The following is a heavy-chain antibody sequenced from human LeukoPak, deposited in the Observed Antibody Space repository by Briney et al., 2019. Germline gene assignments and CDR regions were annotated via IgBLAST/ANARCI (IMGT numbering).Heavy chain of an antibody. Sequence: GRSLRLSCAASGFTFSTYWMTWVRQAPGVGLEWVATINQDGNAKYYVDSVKGRFAISRDNTKNSLSLQMSSLRDEDSGIYYCATHNYWRKDYWGQRTLVTVSS. D-gene: IGHD5-24*01. CDR1: GFTFSTYW. CDR2: INQDGNAK. CDR3: ATHNYWRKDY. V-gene: IGHV3-7*01. J-gene: IGHJ4*02.